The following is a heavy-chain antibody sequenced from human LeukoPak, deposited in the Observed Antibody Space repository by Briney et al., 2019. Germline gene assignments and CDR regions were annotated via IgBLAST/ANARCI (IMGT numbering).Heavy chain of an antibody. J-gene: IGHJ4*02. CDR1: GGSISSGGYS. V-gene: IGHV4-30-2*01. Sequence: PSQTLSLTCAVSGGSISSGGYSWSWTRQPPGKGLEWIGYIYHSGSTYYNPSLKSRVTISVDRSKNQFSLKLSSVTAADTAVYYCARDSPGDGYNLRSSFRGYDYWGQGTLVTVSS. CDR3: ARDSPGDGYNLRSSFRGYDY. D-gene: IGHD5-24*01. CDR2: IYHSGST.